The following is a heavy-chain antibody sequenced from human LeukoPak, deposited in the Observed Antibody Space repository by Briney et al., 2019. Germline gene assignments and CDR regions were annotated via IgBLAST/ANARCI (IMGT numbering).Heavy chain of an antibody. CDR3: ARGRGGYYDSSGYYY. V-gene: IGHV4-34*01. J-gene: IGHJ4*02. Sequence: SETLSLTCAVYGGSFSGYYWSWIRQPPGKGLEWIGEINHSGSTNYNPSLKSRVTISVDTSKNQFSLKLSSVTAADTAVYYCARGRGGYYDSSGYYYWGQGTLVTYSS. D-gene: IGHD3-22*01. CDR2: INHSGST. CDR1: GGSFSGYY.